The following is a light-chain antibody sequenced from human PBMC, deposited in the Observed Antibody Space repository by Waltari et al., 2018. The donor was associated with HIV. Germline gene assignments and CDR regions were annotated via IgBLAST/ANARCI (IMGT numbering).Light chain of an antibody. CDR2: GAS. CDR3: QQYNNWPPYT. J-gene: IGKJ2*01. Sequence: DIVMTQSPATLSVSPGERATLPCRASQSVSSNLAWYQQRPGQAPKLLIYGASTTATGIPARFSGSGSGTEFTLTISSLQSEDFAVYYCQQYNNWPPYTFGQGTKLEIK. V-gene: IGKV3-15*01. CDR1: QSVSSN.